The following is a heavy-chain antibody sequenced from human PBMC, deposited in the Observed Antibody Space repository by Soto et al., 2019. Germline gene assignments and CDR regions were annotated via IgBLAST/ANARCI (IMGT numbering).Heavy chain of an antibody. Sequence: QVQLVQSGAEVKKPGASVKVSCKASGYTFTGYYMHWVRQAPGQGLEWMGWINPNSGGTNYAQKFQGWVTMTRDTSISTAYMELSRLRSDDTAVYYCARDPRRYSWVGGWFDPWGQGTLVTVSS. CDR2: INPNSGGT. CDR1: GYTFTGYY. CDR3: ARDPRRYSWVGGWFDP. V-gene: IGHV1-2*04. D-gene: IGHD3-9*01. J-gene: IGHJ5*02.